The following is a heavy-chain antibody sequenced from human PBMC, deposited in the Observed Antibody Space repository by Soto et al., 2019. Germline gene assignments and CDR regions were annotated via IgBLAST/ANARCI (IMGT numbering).Heavy chain of an antibody. Sequence: GGSLRLSCAASGFTFSSYAMSWVRQAPGKWLEWVSAISGSGGSTYYADSVKGRFTISRDNSKNTLYLQMNSLRAEDTAVYYCAKDSAIAVEAPYYFDYWGQGTLVTVSS. V-gene: IGHV3-23*01. J-gene: IGHJ4*02. CDR1: GFTFSSYA. CDR2: ISGSGGST. D-gene: IGHD6-19*01. CDR3: AKDSAIAVEAPYYFDY.